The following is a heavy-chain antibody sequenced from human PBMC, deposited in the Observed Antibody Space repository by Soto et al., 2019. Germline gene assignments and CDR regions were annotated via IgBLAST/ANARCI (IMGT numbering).Heavy chain of an antibody. CDR1: GHSFTDYH. V-gene: IGHV1-2*04. J-gene: IGHJ6*02. CDR3: ARGDSTDCSNGVCSFFYNHDMDV. D-gene: IGHD2-8*01. CDR2: INPKSGGT. Sequence: GASVKVSCKASGHSFTDYHIHWVRQAPGQGLEWLGRINPKSGGTSTAQKFQGWVTMTTGTSISTASMELTRLTSDDTAIYYCARGDSTDCSNGVCSFFYNHDMDVWGQGTTVTVSS.